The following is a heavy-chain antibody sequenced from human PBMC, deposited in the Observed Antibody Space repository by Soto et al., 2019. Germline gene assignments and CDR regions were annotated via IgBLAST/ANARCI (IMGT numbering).Heavy chain of an antibody. Sequence: ASVKVSCKASGNTFTGQYMPWVRQAPGQGLEWMGWIIPNSGDTNYAQKFQGRVTMTRDTSIGTAYMELSSLRSNDTAIYYCARESSGLTLYGMDVWGQGTTVTVSS. CDR3: ARESSGLTLYGMDV. D-gene: IGHD1-1*01. J-gene: IGHJ6*02. V-gene: IGHV1-2*02. CDR2: IIPNSGDT. CDR1: GNTFTGQY.